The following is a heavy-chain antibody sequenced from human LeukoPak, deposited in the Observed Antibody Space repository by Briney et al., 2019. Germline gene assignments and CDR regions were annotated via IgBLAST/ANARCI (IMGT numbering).Heavy chain of an antibody. J-gene: IGHJ4*02. Sequence: SETLSLTCTVPGVSIRSHYWIWIRQPPGKGLEWIGHISYSGSTNYNPSLKSRVTISVDTSKNQFSLRLSSVTAADTAVYYCARDGEGDEGWDYWGQGTLVTVSS. V-gene: IGHV4-59*11. CDR3: ARDGEGDEGWDY. CDR1: GVSIRSHY. CDR2: ISYSGST. D-gene: IGHD7-27*01.